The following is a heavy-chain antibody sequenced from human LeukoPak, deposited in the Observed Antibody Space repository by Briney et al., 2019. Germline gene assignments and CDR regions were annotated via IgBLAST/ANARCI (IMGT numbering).Heavy chain of an antibody. V-gene: IGHV3-21*01. D-gene: IGHD3-10*01. CDR2: ISSSSSYI. CDR3: ARDSGRGGVDY. Sequence: GGSLRLSCAASGFTFSSYAMSWVRQAPGKGLEWVSSISSSSSYIYYADSVKGRFTISRDNAKNSLYLQMNSLRAEDTAVYYCARDSGRGGVDYWGQGTLVTVSS. CDR1: GFTFSSYA. J-gene: IGHJ4*02.